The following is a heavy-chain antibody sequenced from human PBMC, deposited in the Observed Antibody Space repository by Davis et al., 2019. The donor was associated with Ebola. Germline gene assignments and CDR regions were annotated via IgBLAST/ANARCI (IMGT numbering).Heavy chain of an antibody. CDR1: GYTFTSYG. D-gene: IGHD6-6*01. CDR2: ISAYNGNT. Sequence: AASVKVSCKASGYTFTSYGISWVRQAPGQGLEWMGWISAYNGNTNYAQKLQGRVTITADKSTNTAYMELSSLRSEDTAVYYCARDFSSPSGYWGQGTLVTVSS. V-gene: IGHV1-18*01. J-gene: IGHJ4*02. CDR3: ARDFSSPSGY.